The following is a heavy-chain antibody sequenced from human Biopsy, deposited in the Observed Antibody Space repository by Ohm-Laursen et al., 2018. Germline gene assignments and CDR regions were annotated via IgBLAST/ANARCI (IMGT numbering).Heavy chain of an antibody. Sequence: SQTLSLTCNVSGDSISIYYWSWIRQPPGKGLEWIGNFYYSGSTNYNPSLKSRITMSLDRSKSQVSLRMNSVTAADTAVYYCARGSNDFGGLYFPRWGQGTLLTVSS. V-gene: IGHV4-59*01. CDR1: GDSISIYY. J-gene: IGHJ4*02. CDR2: FYYSGST. D-gene: IGHD4-23*01. CDR3: ARGSNDFGGLYFPR.